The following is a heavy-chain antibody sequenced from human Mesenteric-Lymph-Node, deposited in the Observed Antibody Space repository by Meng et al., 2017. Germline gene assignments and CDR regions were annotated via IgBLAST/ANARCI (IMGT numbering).Heavy chain of an antibody. CDR1: GGSFSGYY. J-gene: IGHJ6*02. CDR2: INHSGST. V-gene: IGHV4-34*01. CDR3: ARGSYQLQHRNYYGMDV. Sequence: SETLSLTCAVYGGSFSGYYWSWIRQPPGKGLEWIGEINHSGSTNYNPSLKSRVSISPDTSKNQFSLRLTSVTAADTAVYYCARGSYQLQHRNYYGMDVWGQGTTVTVSS. D-gene: IGHD2-2*01.